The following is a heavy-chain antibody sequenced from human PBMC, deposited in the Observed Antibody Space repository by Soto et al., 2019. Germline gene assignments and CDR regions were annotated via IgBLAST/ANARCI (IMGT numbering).Heavy chain of an antibody. Sequence: TSETLSLTCTVSGGSISSSSYYWGWIRQPPGKGLEWIGSIYYSGNTYYNPSLKSRVTISVDTSKNQFSLKLSSVTAADTAVYYCARQYGSSPYYFDYWGQGTLVTVSS. D-gene: IGHD6-6*01. CDR3: ARQYGSSPYYFDY. J-gene: IGHJ4*02. CDR1: GGSISSSSYY. V-gene: IGHV4-39*01. CDR2: IYYSGNT.